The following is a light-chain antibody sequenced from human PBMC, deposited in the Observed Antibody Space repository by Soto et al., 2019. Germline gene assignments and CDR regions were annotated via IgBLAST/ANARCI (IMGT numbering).Light chain of an antibody. J-gene: IGKJ5*01. Sequence: IQLTQSPSSLSASVGDRVTITCRASQGINTFLAWYQQKAGKAPKLLIYAASTLQSGVPSRFSGSGSGTDFTLTISSLQSEYFATYYGQQLNSYPITFGQGTRLEIK. CDR2: AAS. CDR3: QQLNSYPIT. V-gene: IGKV1-9*01. CDR1: QGINTF.